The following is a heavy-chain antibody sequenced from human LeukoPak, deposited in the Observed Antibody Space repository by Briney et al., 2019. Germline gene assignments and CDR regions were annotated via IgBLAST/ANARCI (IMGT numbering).Heavy chain of an antibody. Sequence: GASVKVSCKASGYTFTGYYMHWVRQAPGQGLEWMGGIIPIFGTANYAQKFQGRVTITTDESTSTAYMELSSLRSEDTAVYYCARGNYDFWSGYSVYNWFDPWGQGTLVTVSS. CDR2: IIPIFGTA. CDR3: ARGNYDFWSGYSVYNWFDP. V-gene: IGHV1-69*05. D-gene: IGHD3-3*01. J-gene: IGHJ5*02. CDR1: GYTFTGYY.